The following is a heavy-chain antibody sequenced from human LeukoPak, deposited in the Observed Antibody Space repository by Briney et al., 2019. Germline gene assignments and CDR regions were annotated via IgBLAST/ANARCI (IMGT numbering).Heavy chain of an antibody. CDR3: ARVGIRDSSSWYSRGAFDI. J-gene: IGHJ3*02. Sequence: ASVTVSFTASGYTFTSYYMHWVRQAPGQGLEWMGIINPSGGSTSYAQKFQGRVTMTRDTSTSTVYMELSSLRSEDTAVYYCARVGIRDSSSWYSRGAFDIWGQGTMVTVSS. V-gene: IGHV1-46*01. D-gene: IGHD6-13*01. CDR1: GYTFTSYY. CDR2: INPSGGST.